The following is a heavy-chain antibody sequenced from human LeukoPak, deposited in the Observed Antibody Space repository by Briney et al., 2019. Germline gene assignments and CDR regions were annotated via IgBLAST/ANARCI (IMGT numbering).Heavy chain of an antibody. D-gene: IGHD2-15*01. J-gene: IGHJ4*02. CDR2: IYYSGST. Sequence: PSETLSLTCTVSGDSISSYCWSWIRQSPGKGLEWIGYIYYSGSTNYNPSLKSRVTISVDTSKNQFSLQLSSVTAADTAVYYCAKGYCSGGGCYAYSFDYWGQGTLVTVSS. V-gene: IGHV4-59*01. CDR1: GDSISSYC. CDR3: AKGYCSGGGCYAYSFDY.